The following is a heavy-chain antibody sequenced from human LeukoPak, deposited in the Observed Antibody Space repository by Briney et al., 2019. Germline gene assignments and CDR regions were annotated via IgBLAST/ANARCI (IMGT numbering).Heavy chain of an antibody. V-gene: IGHV3-21*01. Sequence: GGSLRLSCAASGFTFSSYTMNWVRQAPGKGLEWVSSISSSSSYIYHADSVKGRFTISRDNAKNSLYLQMNSLRAEDTAVYYCARMKTYRGYCSSTSCSRPYYMDVWGKGTTVTVSS. J-gene: IGHJ6*03. CDR3: ARMKTYRGYCSSTSCSRPYYMDV. D-gene: IGHD2-2*01. CDR2: ISSSSSYI. CDR1: GFTFSSYT.